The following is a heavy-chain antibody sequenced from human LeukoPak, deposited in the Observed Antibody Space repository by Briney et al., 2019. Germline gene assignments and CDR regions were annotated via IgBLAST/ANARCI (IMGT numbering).Heavy chain of an antibody. J-gene: IGHJ4*02. CDR1: GFTFSSYG. CDR3: AKLGGYSIPYYFDY. V-gene: IGHV3-30*18. CDR2: ISYDGSNK. Sequence: GGSLRLSCAASGFTFSSYGMHWVRQAPGKGLEWVAVISYDGSNKYYADSVKGRFTISRDNSKNTLYLQMNSLRAEDTAVYYCAKLGGYSIPYYFDYWGQGTLVTVSS. D-gene: IGHD5-24*01.